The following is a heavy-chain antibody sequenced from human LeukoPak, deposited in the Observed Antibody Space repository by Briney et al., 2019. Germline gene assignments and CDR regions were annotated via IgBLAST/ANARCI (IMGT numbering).Heavy chain of an antibody. CDR2: ISGSGGST. CDR3: ASYDSSGYYHYFDY. Sequence: GGSLRLSCAASGFTFRSYAMSWVRQAPGKGLEWVSAISGSGGSTYYADSVKGRFTISRYNSKNTLYLQMNSLRAEDTAVYYCASYDSSGYYHYFDYWGQGTLVTVSS. D-gene: IGHD3-22*01. V-gene: IGHV3-23*01. J-gene: IGHJ4*02. CDR1: GFTFRSYA.